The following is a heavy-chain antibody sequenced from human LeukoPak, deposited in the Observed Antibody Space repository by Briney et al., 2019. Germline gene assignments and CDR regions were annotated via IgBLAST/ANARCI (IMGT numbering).Heavy chain of an antibody. CDR3: AKDRKKGSTRRPLPADY. CDR2: ISYDGSNK. V-gene: IGHV3-30*18. J-gene: IGHJ4*02. Sequence: GRSLRLSCAASGFTFSSYGMHWVRQAPGKGLEWVAVISYDGSNKYYADSVKGRFTISRDGSKNTLYLQMNSLRAEDTAVYYCAKDRKKGSTRRPLPADYWGQGTLVTVSS. D-gene: IGHD1-1*01. CDR1: GFTFSSYG.